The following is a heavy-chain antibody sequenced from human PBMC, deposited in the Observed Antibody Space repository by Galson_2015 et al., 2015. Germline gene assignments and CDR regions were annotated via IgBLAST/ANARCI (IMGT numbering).Heavy chain of an antibody. V-gene: IGHV4-30-4*01. D-gene: IGHD5/OR15-5a*01. CDR2: IYYSGSA. Sequence: WVRQPPGKGLEWIGYIYYSGSAFYNPSLKSRVTISVDTSNNQFFLKLTSVTATDTAIYYCARGLYEDGIDSWGQGTLVTVSS. J-gene: IGHJ4*02. CDR3: ARGLYEDGIDS.